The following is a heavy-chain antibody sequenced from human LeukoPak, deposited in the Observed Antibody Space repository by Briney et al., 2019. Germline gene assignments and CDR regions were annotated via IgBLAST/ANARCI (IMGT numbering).Heavy chain of an antibody. CDR2: IYSDGST. J-gene: IGHJ4*02. D-gene: IGHD4-17*01. V-gene: IGHV3-53*01. CDR1: GFTVSSNY. Sequence: PGGSLRLSCAASGFTVSSNYMSWVRQAPGKGLEWVSVIYSDGSTYYADSVKGRFTISRDNSKNTLYLQMNSLRDEDTAVYFCARATTTRTRFDYWGQGTLVTVSS. CDR3: ARATTTRTRFDY.